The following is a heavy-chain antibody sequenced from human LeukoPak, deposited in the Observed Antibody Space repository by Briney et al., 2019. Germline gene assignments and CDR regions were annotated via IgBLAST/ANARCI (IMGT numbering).Heavy chain of an antibody. CDR3: ASPGGESGGDASDI. D-gene: IGHD2-21*01. J-gene: IGHJ3*02. CDR2: ISGGGDTT. Sequence: GGSLRLSCAASGLTFSIYAMSWVRQAPGKGLEWVSAISGGGDTTHYADSVKGRFTISRHNSKNTLYLQMNSLRAEDTAVYYCASPGGESGGDASDIWGQGTMVTVSS. CDR1: GLTFSIYA. V-gene: IGHV3-23*01.